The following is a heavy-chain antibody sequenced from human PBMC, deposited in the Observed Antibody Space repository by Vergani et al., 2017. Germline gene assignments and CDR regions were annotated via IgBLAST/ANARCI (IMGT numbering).Heavy chain of an antibody. J-gene: IGHJ6*02. CDR3: AKANPRNSGYDYLYYYHAMDV. D-gene: IGHD5-12*01. CDR1: GFTFSSHA. CDR2: IKNTGDST. V-gene: IGHV3-23*01. Sequence: EVQLLQSEGAVVQPGGSLRLSCVASGFTFSSHAMSWVRQGHGQGLEWVSSIKNTGDSTHYADSVKGRFTISRDNSKNTLYLQMNSLRVEDTAVYYCAKANPRNSGYDYLYYYHAMDVWGQGTTVTVS.